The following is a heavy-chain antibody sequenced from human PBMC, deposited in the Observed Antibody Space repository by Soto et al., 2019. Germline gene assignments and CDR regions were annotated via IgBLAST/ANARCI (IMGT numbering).Heavy chain of an antibody. CDR3: ARGCFTMLVAIEYYYSLDV. V-gene: IGHV1-3*01. D-gene: IGHD3-10*02. Sequence: QAQLVQSGAEVKKPGASVKVSCKASGYTFTTYVIHWVRQDPGQRLEWMGWINAGNGNTKYSQNFMGRVTLTRDTSTTTAYMEVGSLRSEDTAVYYGARGCFTMLVAIEYYYSLDVWGPGTTVTVSS. CDR2: INAGNGNT. J-gene: IGHJ6*02. CDR1: GYTFTTYV.